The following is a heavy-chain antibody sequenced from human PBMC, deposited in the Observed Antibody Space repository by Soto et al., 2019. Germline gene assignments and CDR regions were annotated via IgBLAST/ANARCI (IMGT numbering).Heavy chain of an antibody. CDR2: IYYSGST. V-gene: IGHV4-59*01. J-gene: IGHJ4*02. D-gene: IGHD4-17*01. CDR3: AREDGDYGLDY. CDR1: GGSISSYY. Sequence: QVQLQESGPGLVKPSETLSLTSTVSGGSISSYYWSWIRQPPGKGLEWIGYIYYSGSTNYNPSLKSRVTISVDTSKNQFSLKLSSVTAADTAVYYCAREDGDYGLDYWGQGTLVTVSS.